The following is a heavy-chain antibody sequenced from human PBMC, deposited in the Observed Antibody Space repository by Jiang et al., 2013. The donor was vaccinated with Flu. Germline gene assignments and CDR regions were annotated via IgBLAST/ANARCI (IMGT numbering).Heavy chain of an antibody. CDR2: FYYTGST. D-gene: IGHD3-22*01. CDR3: ARLANYYDSSGFYYGDDAFDI. J-gene: IGHJ3*02. V-gene: IGHV4-39*01. CDR1: GGSISSNNYY. Sequence: PGLVKTSETLSLTCTVSGGSISSNNYYWGWIRQPPGKGLEWIGSFYYTGSTYYNPSLKSRVTISVDTSKNQFSLRLSSVTAADTALYYCARLANYYDSSGFYYGDDAFDIWGQGTMVTVSS.